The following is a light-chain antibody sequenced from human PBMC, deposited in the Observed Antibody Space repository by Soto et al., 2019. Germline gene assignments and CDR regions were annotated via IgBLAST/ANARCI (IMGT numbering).Light chain of an antibody. Sequence: EIVLTQSPGTLSLSPGEIATLSFMASQSLSSNLAWYQQKPGQAPRLLIYGASTRATGIPARFSGSGSGREFTLTISSLQSEDFAVYYCQQYNNWPWTFGQGTKVDI. V-gene: IGKV3-15*01. CDR3: QQYNNWPWT. CDR1: QSLSSN. CDR2: GAS. J-gene: IGKJ1*01.